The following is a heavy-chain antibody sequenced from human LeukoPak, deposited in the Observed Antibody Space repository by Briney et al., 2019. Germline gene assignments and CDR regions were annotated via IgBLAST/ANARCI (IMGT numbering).Heavy chain of an antibody. Sequence: SETLSLTCTVSGYSISNGYYWGWIRQPPGKGLEWVGSIYHRGSTYYNPSLTSRVTISLDRSKKKFSLKLTSVTAADTAVYFCARGAEYYAIWRGYAGYSDYWGQGTLVTVSS. CDR1: GYSISNGYY. CDR3: ARGAEYYAIWRGYAGYSDY. V-gene: IGHV4-38-2*02. J-gene: IGHJ4*02. D-gene: IGHD3-3*01. CDR2: IYHRGST.